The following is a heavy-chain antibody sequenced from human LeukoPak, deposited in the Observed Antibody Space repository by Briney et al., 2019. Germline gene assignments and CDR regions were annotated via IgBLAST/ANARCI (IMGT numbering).Heavy chain of an antibody. J-gene: IGHJ4*02. CDR1: RYTFSSYD. CDR2: MNPNTGRT. Sequence: ASVKVSCKASRYTFSSYDINWVREAAGQGLEWMGWMNPNTGRTGFSQKFQGRLTMTRDTSISTAYMELSSLRSEDTAVYYCARLSQTPDYYSSGGYYYLGYWGQGTPVTVSS. D-gene: IGHD3-22*01. V-gene: IGHV1-8*01. CDR3: ARLSQTPDYYSSGGYYYLGY.